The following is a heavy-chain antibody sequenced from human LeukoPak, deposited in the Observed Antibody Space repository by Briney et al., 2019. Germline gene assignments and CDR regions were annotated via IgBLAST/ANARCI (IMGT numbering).Heavy chain of an antibody. CDR2: IYYSGST. Sequence: SETLSLTCTVSGGSISSSSYYWGWIRQPPGKGLEWIGSIYYSGSTYYNPSLKSRVTISVDTSKNQFSLKLSSVTAADTAVYYCAIKRSYDSSGSYYFDYWGQGTLVTVSS. V-gene: IGHV4-39*01. J-gene: IGHJ4*02. CDR3: AIKRSYDSSGSYYFDY. CDR1: GGSISSSSYY. D-gene: IGHD3-22*01.